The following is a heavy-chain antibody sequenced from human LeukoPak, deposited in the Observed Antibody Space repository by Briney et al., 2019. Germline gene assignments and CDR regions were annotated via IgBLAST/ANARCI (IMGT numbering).Heavy chain of an antibody. J-gene: IGHJ6*03. Sequence: SETLSLTCTVSGGSISSSSYYWGWIRQPPGKGLEWIGSIYYSGSTYYNPSLKSRVTISVDTSKNQFSLKLSSVTAADTAVYYCARHVPTGYSSSWYIHYYYYMDVWGKGTTVTISS. CDR1: GGSISSSSYY. CDR3: ARHVPTGYSSSWYIHYYYYMDV. D-gene: IGHD6-13*01. V-gene: IGHV4-39*01. CDR2: IYYSGST.